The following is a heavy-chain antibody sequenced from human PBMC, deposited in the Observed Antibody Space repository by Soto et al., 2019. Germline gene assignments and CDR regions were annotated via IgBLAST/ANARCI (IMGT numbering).Heavy chain of an antibody. Sequence: ASVKVSCKASGYTFTGYGISWVRQAPGQGLEWMGWISAYNGNTNYAQKLQGRVTMTTDTSTSTAYMELRSLRSDDTAVYYCARDLLIPVANYGMDVWGQGTTVTVSS. J-gene: IGHJ6*02. CDR1: GYTFTGYG. CDR2: ISAYNGNT. D-gene: IGHD2-2*01. CDR3: ARDLLIPVANYGMDV. V-gene: IGHV1-18*04.